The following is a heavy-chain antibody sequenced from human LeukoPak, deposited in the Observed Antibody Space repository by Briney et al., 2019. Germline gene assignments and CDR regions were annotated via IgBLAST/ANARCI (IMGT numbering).Heavy chain of an antibody. D-gene: IGHD3-3*02. V-gene: IGHV3-30-3*01. J-gene: IGHJ6*02. CDR2: ISYDGSNK. Sequence: GGSLRLSCAASGFTFSSYAMHWVRQAPGKGLEWVAVISYDGSNKYYADSVKGRFTIPRDNSKNTLYLQMNSLRAEDTAVYYCARVSIFGVVSYYYYGMDVWGQGTTVTVSS. CDR3: ARVSIFGVVSYYYYGMDV. CDR1: GFTFSSYA.